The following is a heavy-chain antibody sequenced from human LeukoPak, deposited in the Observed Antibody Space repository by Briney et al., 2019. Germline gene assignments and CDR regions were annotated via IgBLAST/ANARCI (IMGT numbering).Heavy chain of an antibody. CDR2: IYYSGST. J-gene: IGHJ5*02. D-gene: IGHD6-19*01. CDR1: GGSISSYY. Sequence: PSETLSLTCTVSGGSISSYYWSWIRQPPGKGLEWIGYIYYSGSTNYNPSLKSRVTISVDTSKNQFSLKLSSVTAADTAVYYCARGRGSGWYRSVRWFDPWGQGTLVTVSS. CDR3: ARGRGSGWYRSVRWFDP. V-gene: IGHV4-59*12.